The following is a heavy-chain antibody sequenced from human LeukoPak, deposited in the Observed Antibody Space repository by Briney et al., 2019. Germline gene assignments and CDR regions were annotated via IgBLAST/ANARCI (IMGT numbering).Heavy chain of an antibody. J-gene: IGHJ6*02. V-gene: IGHV1-69*04. CDR2: IIPILGIA. CDR3: ARDREEYYYYYYGMDV. Sequence: GASVKVSCKASGGTFSSYAIIWVRQAPGQGLEWMGRIIPILGIANYAQKFQGRVTITADKSTSTAYMELSSLRSEDTAVYYCARDREEYYYYYYGMDVWGQGTTVTVSS. CDR1: GGTFSSYA.